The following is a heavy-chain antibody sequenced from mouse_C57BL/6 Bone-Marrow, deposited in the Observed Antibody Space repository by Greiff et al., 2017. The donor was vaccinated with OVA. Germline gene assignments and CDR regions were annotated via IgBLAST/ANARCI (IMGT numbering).Heavy chain of an antibody. D-gene: IGHD2-3*01. CDR1: GYSITSGYD. V-gene: IGHV3-1*01. Sequence: DVQLQESGPGMVKPSQSLSLTCTVTGYSITSGYDWHWIRHFPGNKLEWMGYISYSGSTNYNPSLKSRISITHDTSKNHFFLKLNSVTTEDTATYYCARGLLLLFAYWGQGTLVTVSA. J-gene: IGHJ3*01. CDR2: ISYSGST. CDR3: ARGLLLLFAY.